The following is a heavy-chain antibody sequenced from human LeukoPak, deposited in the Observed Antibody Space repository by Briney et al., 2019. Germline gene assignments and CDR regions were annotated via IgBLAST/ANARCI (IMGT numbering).Heavy chain of an antibody. CDR3: ARMAPGNYDILTGDPKVVFDY. Sequence: PSETLSLTCTVSGGSISSFFWSWIRQPPGKGLEWIGYVHSSGSTKYNPSLKSRPIISVDVSKNQFSLKLRSVRVADTAVYYCARMAPGNYDILTGDPKVVFDYWGQGALVTVSS. CDR2: VHSSGST. J-gene: IGHJ4*02. CDR1: GGSISSFF. D-gene: IGHD3-9*01. V-gene: IGHV4-59*01.